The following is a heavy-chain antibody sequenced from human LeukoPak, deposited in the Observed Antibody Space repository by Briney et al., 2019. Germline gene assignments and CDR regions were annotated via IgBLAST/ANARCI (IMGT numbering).Heavy chain of an antibody. CDR1: GFIFSSYA. J-gene: IGHJ4*02. V-gene: IGHV3-23*01. Sequence: GGSLRLSCAASGFIFSSYAMSWVRQAPGKGLEWFSAISGSGGSTYYADSVKGRFTISRDNSKNTLYLQMNSLRAEDTAVYYCAKDHGRRGVSDYWGQGTLVTVSS. CDR2: ISGSGGST. D-gene: IGHD3-10*01. CDR3: AKDHGRRGVSDY.